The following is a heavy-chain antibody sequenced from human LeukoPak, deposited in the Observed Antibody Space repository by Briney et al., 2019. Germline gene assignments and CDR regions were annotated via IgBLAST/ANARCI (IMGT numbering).Heavy chain of an antibody. V-gene: IGHV3-48*01. D-gene: IGHD3-16*01. CDR2: IRDDSDGT. CDR3: VKDLNWAFDY. Sequence: GGSLRLSCAASGFTFSKSPMNWVRQAPGKGLEWISNIRDDSDGTTYADSVKGRFTISRDNAKNSLYLQINSLRAEDTAVYYCVKDLNWAFDYWGQGTLVTVSS. J-gene: IGHJ4*02. CDR1: GFTFSKSP.